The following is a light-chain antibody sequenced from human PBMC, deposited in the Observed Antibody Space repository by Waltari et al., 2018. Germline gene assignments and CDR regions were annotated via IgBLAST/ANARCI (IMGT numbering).Light chain of an antibody. CDR2: YVK. Sequence: QSALTQPASVSGSPGQSITISCTGTSSNVGGYTLVSWYQQHPGKAPQLIIYYVKNRPAGICHRFSGSKSGTTASLTISGLQADDESDYYCCSYAGDSTLIFGGGTKLTVL. CDR3: CSYAGDSTLI. J-gene: IGLJ2*01. V-gene: IGLV2-23*02. CDR1: SSNVGGYTL.